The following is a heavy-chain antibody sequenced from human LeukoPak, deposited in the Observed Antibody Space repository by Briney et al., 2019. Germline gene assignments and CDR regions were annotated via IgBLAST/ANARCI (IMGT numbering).Heavy chain of an antibody. CDR2: IYSSGST. CDR1: GGSISSGSYY. D-gene: IGHD1-26*01. Sequence: PSETLSLTCTVSGGSISSGSYYWSWLRQPAGKGLEWIGSIYSSGSTYYNTSLQSRVTISIETSKNQISLRLKSVTAADTAMYYCAKSGGYGLIDYWGQGTLVTVSS. V-gene: IGHV4-39*01. J-gene: IGHJ4*02. CDR3: AKSGGYGLIDY.